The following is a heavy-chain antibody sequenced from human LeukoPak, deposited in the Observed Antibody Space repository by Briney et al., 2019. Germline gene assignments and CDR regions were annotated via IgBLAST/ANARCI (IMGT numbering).Heavy chain of an antibody. D-gene: IGHD6-13*01. CDR2: ISYDGSNK. CDR1: GFTFSSYT. Sequence: GGSLRLPCAASGFTFSSYTMHWVRQAPGKGLEWVAVISYDGSNKYYADSVKGRFTISRDNSKNTLYLQMNSLRAEDTAVYYCARDTPQQQLALWYWGQGTLVTVSS. J-gene: IGHJ4*02. V-gene: IGHV3-30-3*01. CDR3: ARDTPQQQLALWY.